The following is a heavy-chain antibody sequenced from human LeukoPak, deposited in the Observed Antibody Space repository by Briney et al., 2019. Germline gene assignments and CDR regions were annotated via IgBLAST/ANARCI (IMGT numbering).Heavy chain of an antibody. CDR3: AREGGVRYFDWLPTNFDY. J-gene: IGHJ4*02. V-gene: IGHV1-46*01. Sequence: APVKVSCKASGYTFTSYYMHWVRQAPGQGLEWMGIINPSGGSTSYAQKFQGRVTMTRDTSTSTVYMELSSLRSEDTAVYYCAREGGVRYFDWLPTNFDYWGQGTLVTVSS. CDR1: GYTFTSYY. CDR2: INPSGGST. D-gene: IGHD3-9*01.